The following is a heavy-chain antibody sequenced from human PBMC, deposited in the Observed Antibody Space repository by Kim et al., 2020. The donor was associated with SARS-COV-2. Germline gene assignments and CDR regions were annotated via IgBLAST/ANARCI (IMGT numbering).Heavy chain of an antibody. CDR2: IYYSGST. Sequence: SETLSLTCTVSGGSISSYYWSWIRQLPGKGLEWIGYIYYSGSTNYNPSLKSRVTISVDTSKNQFSLKLSSVTAADTAVYYCARHEAPGDSGSYSDDYWFDPWGQGTLVTVSS. V-gene: IGHV4-59*08. J-gene: IGHJ5*02. CDR1: GGSISSYY. CDR3: ARHEAPGDSGSYSDDYWFDP. D-gene: IGHD1-26*01.